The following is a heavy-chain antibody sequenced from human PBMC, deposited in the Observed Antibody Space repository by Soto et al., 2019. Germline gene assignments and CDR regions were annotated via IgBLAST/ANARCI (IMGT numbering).Heavy chain of an antibody. CDR1: GGTFSSYA. Sequence: ASVKVSCKASGGTFSSYAISWVRQAPGQGLEWMGGIIPIFGTANYAQKFQGRVTITADESTSTAYMELSSLRSEDMAVYYCARAGRRGGFGELFLRGLDWFDPWGQGALVTVSS. CDR3: ARAGRRGGFGELFLRGLDWFDP. D-gene: IGHD3-10*01. V-gene: IGHV1-69*13. J-gene: IGHJ5*02. CDR2: IIPIFGTA.